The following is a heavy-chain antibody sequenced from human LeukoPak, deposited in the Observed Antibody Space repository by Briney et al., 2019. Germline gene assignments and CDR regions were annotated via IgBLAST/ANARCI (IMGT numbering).Heavy chain of an antibody. Sequence: GGSLRLSCAASGFTFSSYAMSWVRQAPGKGLEWVSSVSGGGGSTYYADSVKGRFTISRDNAKNSLYLQMNSLRAEDTAVYYCASRYCSSTSCYLYWGQGTLVTVSS. CDR3: ASRYCSSTSCYLY. J-gene: IGHJ4*02. CDR2: VSGGGGST. D-gene: IGHD2-2*01. CDR1: GFTFSSYA. V-gene: IGHV3-23*01.